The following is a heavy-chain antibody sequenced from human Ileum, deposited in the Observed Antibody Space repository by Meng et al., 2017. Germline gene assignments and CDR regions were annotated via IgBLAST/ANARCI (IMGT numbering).Heavy chain of an antibody. J-gene: IGHJ4*02. D-gene: IGHD5-18*01. CDR1: NGSLTNVNNY. CDR2: IYYDGSS. V-gene: IGHV4-30-4*01. CDR3: AREFYVDTAMVIDS. Sequence: QVQLQESGPGLVKPSQTLSLTCSASNGSLTNVNNYWNWIRQAPGQALEHIGHIYYDGSSYATPSLKSRVTMSIDTSTNQFSLRLDSVTAADTAVYYCAREFYVDTAMVIDSWGPGALVTVSS.